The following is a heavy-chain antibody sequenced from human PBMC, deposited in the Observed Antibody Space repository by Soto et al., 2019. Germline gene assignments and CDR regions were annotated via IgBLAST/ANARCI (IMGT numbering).Heavy chain of an antibody. CDR2: ISYDGINK. Sequence: QVQLVESGGGVVQPERSLRLSCAASGFIFSSYGMHWVRQAPGKGLEWVAVISYDGINKYYSDSVKGRFTISRDNSKNTLYLQMNSLRAEDTAVYYCAKSVYNWNDGFFDYWGQGTLVTVSS. V-gene: IGHV3-30*18. J-gene: IGHJ4*02. D-gene: IGHD1-1*01. CDR3: AKSVYNWNDGFFDY. CDR1: GFIFSSYG.